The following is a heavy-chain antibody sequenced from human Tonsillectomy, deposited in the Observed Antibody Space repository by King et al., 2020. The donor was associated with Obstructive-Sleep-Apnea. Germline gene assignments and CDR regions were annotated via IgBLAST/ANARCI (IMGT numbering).Heavy chain of an antibody. CDR3: ATSFAVTANPYYYYYGMEV. CDR1: GGTFSNYA. CDR2: IIPVLGIA. J-gene: IGHJ6*02. D-gene: IGHD2-15*01. V-gene: IGHV1-69*09. Sequence: VQLVQSGAEVKKPGSSVKVSCKASGGTFSNYAISWVRQAPGQGLEWMGRIIPVLGIANNAQKFQGRVTITADKSTSTAYMELSSLSSEDTAAFYCATSFAVTANPYYYYYGMEVWGQGTPVTVSS.